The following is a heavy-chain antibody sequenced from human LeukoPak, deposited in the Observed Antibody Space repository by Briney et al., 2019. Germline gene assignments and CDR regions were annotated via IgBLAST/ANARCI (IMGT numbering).Heavy chain of an antibody. Sequence: GASLKISSKGSGCGFTSYWIGCVRRMPGKGLEWMGSIYRVDSNTRYSPSFQGQVTISADKSISTAYLQWRSLKASDTAMYYGARQRYDYYDSSGNFDYWGQGTLVTVSS. J-gene: IGHJ4*02. CDR1: GCGFTSYW. CDR3: ARQRYDYYDSSGNFDY. V-gene: IGHV5-51*01. D-gene: IGHD3-22*01. CDR2: IYRVDSNT.